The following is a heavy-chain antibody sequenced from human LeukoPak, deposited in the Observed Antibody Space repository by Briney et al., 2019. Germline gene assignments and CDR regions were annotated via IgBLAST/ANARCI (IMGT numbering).Heavy chain of an antibody. V-gene: IGHV1-69*13. J-gene: IGHJ5*02. Sequence: SVKVSCKASGGTFTSYAISWVRQAPGQGLEWMGGIIPIFGTANYAQKFQGRVTITADESTSTAYMELSSLRSEDTAVYYCARTRRGGYLRNNNWFDPWGQGTLVTVSS. D-gene: IGHD3-22*01. CDR2: IIPIFGTA. CDR3: ARTRRGGYLRNNNWFDP. CDR1: GGTFTSYA.